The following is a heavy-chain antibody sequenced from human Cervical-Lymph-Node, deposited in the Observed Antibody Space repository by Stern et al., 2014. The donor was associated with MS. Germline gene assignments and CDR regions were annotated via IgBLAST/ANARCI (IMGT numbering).Heavy chain of an antibody. V-gene: IGHV4-4*02. J-gene: IGHJ6*02. CDR2: IYHSGST. CDR1: GGSISSSNW. CDR3: AKDLAAADRTGFVFYYGLDV. Sequence: QVQLQESGPGLVKPSGTLSLTCAVSGGSISSSNWWSWVRQPPGKGLEWIGEIYHSGSTNYNPSLKSRVTISVDTSKNQFSLKLTSVTAADTAVYFCAKDLAAADRTGFVFYYGLDVWGPGTTVTVSS. D-gene: IGHD6-13*01.